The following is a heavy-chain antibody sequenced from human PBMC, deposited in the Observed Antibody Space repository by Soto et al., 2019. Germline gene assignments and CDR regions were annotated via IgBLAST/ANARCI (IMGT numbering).Heavy chain of an antibody. J-gene: IGHJ4*02. D-gene: IGHD6-6*01. Sequence: EVQLVESGGGLVQPGRSLRLSCAASGFTFDDYAMHWVRQAPGKGLEWVSGISWNSGSIGYADSVKGRFTISRDNGKRTLYLQLSSLRADDTALYYCAKYRMWGGDSTSYYFESWGQGTLVTVSS. CDR2: ISWNSGSI. V-gene: IGHV3-9*01. CDR3: AKYRMWGGDSTSYYFES. CDR1: GFTFDDYA.